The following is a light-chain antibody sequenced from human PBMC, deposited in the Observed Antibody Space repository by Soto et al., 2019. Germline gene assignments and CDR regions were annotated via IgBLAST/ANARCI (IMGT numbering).Light chain of an antibody. CDR3: SSYSGTNNFV. CDR1: SSDVGGYNY. V-gene: IGLV2-8*01. J-gene: IGLJ1*01. Sequence: QSVLTQPPSASGSPGQSVTISCTGTSSDVGGYNYVSWYQREPGKAPKLMIYEVSKRPSGVPDRFSGSKSGNTASLTVSGLLAEDEADYYCSSYSGTNNFVFGTGTKVTVL. CDR2: EVS.